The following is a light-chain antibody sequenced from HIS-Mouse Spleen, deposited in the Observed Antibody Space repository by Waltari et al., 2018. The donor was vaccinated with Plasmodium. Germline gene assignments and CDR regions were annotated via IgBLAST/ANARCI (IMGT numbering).Light chain of an antibody. V-gene: IGKV4-1*01. J-gene: IGKJ2*01. CDR3: QQYYSTPYT. CDR1: QIVLYSSNNKNY. Sequence: DIVMTQSPDSLAVSLGERATINCKSTQIVLYSSNNKNYLAWYQQKPGQPPKLLIDWASTRESGVPDRFSGSGSGTDFTLTISSLQAEDVAVYYCQQYYSTPYTFGQGTKLEIK. CDR2: WAS.